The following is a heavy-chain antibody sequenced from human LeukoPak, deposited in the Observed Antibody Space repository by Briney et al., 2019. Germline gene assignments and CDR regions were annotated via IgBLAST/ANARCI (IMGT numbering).Heavy chain of an antibody. CDR2: VYYSGST. Sequence: SETLSLTCPVSGGSISSTAYYWGWIRQPPGKGLEWIGTVYYSGSTYYNPSLKSRVTIFVDTSKNQFSLKLTSVTAADTAVYHCARVIAAGGLGYFDLWGRGTLVTVSS. CDR1: GGSISSTAYY. J-gene: IGHJ2*01. V-gene: IGHV4-39*01. D-gene: IGHD6-13*01. CDR3: ARVIAAGGLGYFDL.